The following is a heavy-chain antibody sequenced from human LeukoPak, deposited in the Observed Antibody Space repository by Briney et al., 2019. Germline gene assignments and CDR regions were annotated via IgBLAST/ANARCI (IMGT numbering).Heavy chain of an antibody. D-gene: IGHD3-10*01. CDR1: GGSISSSSYY. Sequence: SETLSLTCTVSGGSISSSSYYWGWIRQPPGKGLEWIGSIYYSGSTYYSPSLKSRVTISVDTSKNQFSLKLSSVTAADTAMYHCARNRYYYGSGNYGVPNWFDPWGQGTLVTVSS. CDR2: IYYSGST. V-gene: IGHV4-39*01. J-gene: IGHJ5*02. CDR3: ARNRYYYGSGNYGVPNWFDP.